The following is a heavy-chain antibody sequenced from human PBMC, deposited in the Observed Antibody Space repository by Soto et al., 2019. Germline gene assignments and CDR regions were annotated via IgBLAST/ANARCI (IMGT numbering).Heavy chain of an antibody. Sequence: QVQLVQSGAEVKKPGSSVKVSCKASGGTFSNYAISWVRQAPGQGLEWMGGIIPILGTANYAQKFQGRVTITADESTSTAYMELSSLRSEDTAVYYCARDRRILGTFWSGYNSRSDYYYGMDVW. D-gene: IGHD3-3*01. V-gene: IGHV1-69*11. J-gene: IGHJ6*01. CDR3: ARDRRILGTFWSGYNSRSDYYYGMDV. CDR1: GGTFSNYA. CDR2: IIPILGTA.